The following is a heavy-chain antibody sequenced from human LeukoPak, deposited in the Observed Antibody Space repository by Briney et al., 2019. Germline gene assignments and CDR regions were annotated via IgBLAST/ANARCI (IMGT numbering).Heavy chain of an antibody. CDR2: IYPGDLDT. V-gene: IGHV5-51*01. Sequence: GESLKISCKASGYSFTNYWIGWVRQMPGKGLEWMGIIYPGDLDTRYNPSFQGRVTSSADKSISTAYLQWSSLEASDTATYYCARLTSSYVEYWGQGTQVTVSS. CDR1: GYSFTNYW. D-gene: IGHD2-2*01. J-gene: IGHJ4*02. CDR3: ARLTSSYVEY.